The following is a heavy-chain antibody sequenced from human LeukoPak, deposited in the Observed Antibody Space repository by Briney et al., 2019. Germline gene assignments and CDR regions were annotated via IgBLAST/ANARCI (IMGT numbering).Heavy chain of an antibody. J-gene: IGHJ4*02. V-gene: IGHV1-2*06. Sequence: ASVKVSCKAPGYTFTGYYMHWVRQAPGQGLEWMGRINPNSGGTNYAQKFQGRVTMTRDTSISTAYMELSRLRSDDTAVYYCASAMVRGVIVGFDSWGQGTLVTVSS. D-gene: IGHD3-10*01. CDR2: INPNSGGT. CDR3: ASAMVRGVIVGFDS. CDR1: GYTFTGYY.